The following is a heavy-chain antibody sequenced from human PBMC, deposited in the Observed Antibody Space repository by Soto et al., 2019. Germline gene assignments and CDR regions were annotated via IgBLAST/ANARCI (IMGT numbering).Heavy chain of an antibody. CDR1: GYTFASYA. J-gene: IGHJ4*02. V-gene: IGHV1-18*01. CDR2: ISAYNGNT. CDR3: SRDPPPPDY. Sequence: HVQLVQSGAEVKKPGASVKVSCKASGYTFASYAISWMRQAPGQGLEWMGWISAYNGNTNYAQKLQGRVTMTTDTSKSTSFLALRSIRSGETTVYYFSRDPPPPDYWGQGTLVTVSS.